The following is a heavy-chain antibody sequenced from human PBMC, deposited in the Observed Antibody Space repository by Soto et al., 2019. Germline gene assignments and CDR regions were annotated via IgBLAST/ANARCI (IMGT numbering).Heavy chain of an antibody. CDR2: IDPSGSYT. CDR1: GYSFTSYW. V-gene: IGHV5-10-1*01. CDR3: SILDRAVADPYWYCGL. Sequence: GEALKISCKGSGYSFTSYWISWVRQMPGKGLEWMGRIDPSGSYTNYSTSFQGHVTISADKSISPAYLQWRSLKDSDTAMYYGSILDRAVADPYWYCGLRGRGTLVPVSS. J-gene: IGHJ2*01. D-gene: IGHD6-19*01.